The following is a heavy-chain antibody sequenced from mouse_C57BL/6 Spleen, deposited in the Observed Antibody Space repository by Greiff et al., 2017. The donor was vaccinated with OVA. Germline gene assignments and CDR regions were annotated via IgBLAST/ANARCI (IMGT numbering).Heavy chain of an antibody. J-gene: IGHJ3*01. CDR3: TRRFAY. CDR1: GYTFTDYE. V-gene: IGHV1-15*01. Sequence: VQLVESGAELVRPGASVTLSCKASGYTFTDYEMHWVKQTPVHGLEWIGAIDPETGGTAYNQKFKGKAILTADKSSSTAYMELRSLTSEDSAVYYCTRRFAYWGQGTLVTVSA. CDR2: IDPETGGT.